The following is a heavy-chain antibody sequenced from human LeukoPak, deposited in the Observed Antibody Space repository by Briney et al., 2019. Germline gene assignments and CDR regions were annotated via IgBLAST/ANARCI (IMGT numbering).Heavy chain of an antibody. D-gene: IGHD1-14*01. V-gene: IGHV3-7*01. CDR1: GFTFSRTW. Sequence: GGSLRLTCAASGFTFSRTWMSWVRQAPGKGLEWVANIKEDGSEKNYGESVKGRFTIFRDNARNSLYLQMNSLRAEDTAVYYCTKENRSSEYWGQGNLVTVSS. J-gene: IGHJ4*02. CDR3: TKENRSSEY. CDR2: IKEDGSEK.